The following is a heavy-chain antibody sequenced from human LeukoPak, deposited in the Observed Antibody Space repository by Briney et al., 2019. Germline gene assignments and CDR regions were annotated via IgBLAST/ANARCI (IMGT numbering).Heavy chain of an antibody. Sequence: SETLSLTCAVYGGSFSGYYWSWIRHPPGKGLGWIGEINHSGSTNYNPSLKSRVTISVDTSKNQFSLKLNSVTAADTAVYYCARASHDYGDYSHFDYWGQGTLVTVSS. D-gene: IGHD4-17*01. J-gene: IGHJ4*02. CDR1: GGSFSGYY. CDR2: INHSGST. CDR3: ARASHDYGDYSHFDY. V-gene: IGHV4-34*01.